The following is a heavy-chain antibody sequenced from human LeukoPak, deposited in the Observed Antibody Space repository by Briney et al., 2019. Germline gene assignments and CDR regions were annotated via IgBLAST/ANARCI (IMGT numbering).Heavy chain of an antibody. V-gene: IGHV4-34*01. CDR1: GGSFSDYY. Sequence: SETLSLTCAVYGGSFSDYYWSWIRQPPGKGLEWMGEINHSGSTNYNPSLKSRVTISVDTSKNQFSLKLTSVTAADTAVYYCARGGYSYGYLYWGQGTLVTVSS. J-gene: IGHJ4*02. CDR3: ARGGYSYGYLY. D-gene: IGHD5-18*01. CDR2: INHSGST.